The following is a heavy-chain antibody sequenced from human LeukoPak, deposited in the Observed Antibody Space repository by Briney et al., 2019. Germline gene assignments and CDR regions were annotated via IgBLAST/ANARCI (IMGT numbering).Heavy chain of an antibody. Sequence: PSQTLSLTCTLSTGSISSGSHYWSWIRQPALKGLEWIRRIYTSGSTHYKPSLKSRVTISVDTSKNQFSLKLSSVTAAETAVYYCAREFGYAVTSLDYWGQGTLVTVSS. V-gene: IGHV4-61*02. CDR3: AREFGYAVTSLDY. D-gene: IGHD4-17*01. CDR1: TGSISSGSHY. J-gene: IGHJ4*02. CDR2: IYTSGST.